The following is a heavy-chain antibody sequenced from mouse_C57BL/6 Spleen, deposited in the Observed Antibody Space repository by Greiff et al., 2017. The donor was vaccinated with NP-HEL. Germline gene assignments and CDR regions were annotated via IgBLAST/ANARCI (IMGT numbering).Heavy chain of an antibody. CDR3: ARGRGDGNVDD. V-gene: IGHV1-69*01. CDR1: GYTFTSYW. CDR2: IDPSDSYT. D-gene: IGHD2-1*01. J-gene: IGHJ2*01. Sequence: QVQLQQPGAELVMPGASVKLSCKASGYTFTSYWMHWVKQRPGQGLEWIGEIDPSDSYTNYNQKFKGKSTLTVDKSSSTAYMQLSSLTSEDSAVYYCARGRGDGNVDDWGQGTTLTVSS.